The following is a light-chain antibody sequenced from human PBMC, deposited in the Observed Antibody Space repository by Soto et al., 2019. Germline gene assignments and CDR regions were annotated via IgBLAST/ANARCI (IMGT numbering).Light chain of an antibody. Sequence: DTVITQSPATLSVSPGERATLSCRASQRVSSNLAWYQQKPGQAPRLLIYGASTRATGIPARFSGSGSGTEFTLTISSLQSEDFAVYYCQQYNNWPPYTFGQGTKLEIK. CDR2: GAS. V-gene: IGKV3-15*01. J-gene: IGKJ2*01. CDR1: QRVSSN. CDR3: QQYNNWPPYT.